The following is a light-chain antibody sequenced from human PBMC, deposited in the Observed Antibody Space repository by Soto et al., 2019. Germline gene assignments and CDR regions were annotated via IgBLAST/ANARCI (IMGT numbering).Light chain of an antibody. CDR3: QQRRNWPKIT. CDR1: QSVSSY. CDR2: DAS. J-gene: IGKJ5*01. Sequence: ESVLTQSPATLSLSPGERATLSCRASQSVSSYLAWYQQKPGQAPRLLIYDASNRATGIPARFSGSGSGTDFTLTISSLEPEDFAVYYCQQRRNWPKITFAQGTRLAIK. V-gene: IGKV3-11*01.